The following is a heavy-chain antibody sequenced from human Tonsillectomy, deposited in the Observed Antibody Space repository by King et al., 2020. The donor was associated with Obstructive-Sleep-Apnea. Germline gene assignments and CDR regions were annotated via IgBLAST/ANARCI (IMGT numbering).Heavy chain of an antibody. J-gene: IGHJ2*01. V-gene: IGHV3-30*04. D-gene: IGHD6-13*01. CDR2: VSYDGTNK. Sequence: VQLVESGGGVVQPGRSLRLSCAASGFIFSNHAMHWVRQAPGKGLEWVAVVSYDGTNKYYADSVRGRFTISRDNSKNTLYQQMNSLGAEDMAVYYCARDSYSGSWYGTCWYFDLGRRRPLVPVST. CDR1: GFIFSNHA. CDR3: ARDSYSGSWYGTCWYFDL.